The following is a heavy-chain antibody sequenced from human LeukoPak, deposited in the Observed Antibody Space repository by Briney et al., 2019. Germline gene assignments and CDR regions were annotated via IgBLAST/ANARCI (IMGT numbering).Heavy chain of an antibody. CDR3: ARHGGYCSRTSCYQSNYYYYYMDV. J-gene: IGHJ6*03. CDR2: IYYSGSA. Sequence: SETLSLTCTVSGGSISSSSYYWGWIRQPPGKGLEWIGTIYYSGSAYYTPSLKSRVTISVDTSKNRFSLNLRSVTGADTAVYYCARHGGYCSRTSCYQSNYYYYYMDVWGKGTTVTVSS. CDR1: GGSISSSSYY. D-gene: IGHD2-2*01. V-gene: IGHV4-39*01.